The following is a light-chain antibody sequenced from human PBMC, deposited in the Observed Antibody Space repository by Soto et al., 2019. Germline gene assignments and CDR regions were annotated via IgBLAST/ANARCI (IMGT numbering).Light chain of an antibody. V-gene: IGLV2-14*03. Sequence: QSALTQPASVSGSPGQSITISCTGTSSDVGGYNYVSWYQHHPGKAPKLMIYDVSNRPSGVSNRFSGSKSGNTASLSISGLQAENEADYYYSSYTTSSTLSTYVFGTGTKVTVL. CDR2: DVS. J-gene: IGLJ1*01. CDR1: SSDVGGYNY. CDR3: SSYTTSSTLSTYV.